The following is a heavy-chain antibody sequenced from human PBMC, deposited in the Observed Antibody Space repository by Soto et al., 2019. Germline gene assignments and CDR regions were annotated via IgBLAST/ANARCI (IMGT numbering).Heavy chain of an antibody. CDR2: IKQDGSEE. V-gene: IGHV3-7*03. J-gene: IGHJ4*02. Sequence: GGSLSLSCVASGITFSNQWLSWVRQAPGKGLEWVANIKQDGSEEYYMDSVKGRFSVSRDNTKSSLFLQMNSLRGDDTAVYYCSTLSSTWPTGVDYWGQGTLVTVSS. CDR3: STLSSTWPTGVDY. CDR1: GITFSNQW. D-gene: IGHD6-13*01.